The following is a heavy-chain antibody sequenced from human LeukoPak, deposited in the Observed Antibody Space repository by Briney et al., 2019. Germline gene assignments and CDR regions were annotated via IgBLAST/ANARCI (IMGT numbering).Heavy chain of an antibody. V-gene: IGHV1-46*01. CDR3: ARDHYHKIHSVMVTAPEY. CDR2: INPTGGST. J-gene: IGHJ4*02. Sequence: ASVKVSCKASGYIFTNYYMHWVRQAPGEGLEWMGIINPTGGSTSYAQKFQGRVTMTRDTSTSTVYMELRSLRSEDTAVYYCARDHYHKIHSVMVTAPEYWGQGTLVIVSS. D-gene: IGHD2-21*02. CDR1: GYIFTNYY.